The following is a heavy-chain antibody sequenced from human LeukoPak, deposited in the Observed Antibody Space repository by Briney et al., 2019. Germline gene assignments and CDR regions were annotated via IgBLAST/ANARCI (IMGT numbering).Heavy chain of an antibody. CDR3: AKVSVVGSTTNYFDY. J-gene: IGHJ4*02. D-gene: IGHD1-26*01. CDR2: ISDSGGTT. CDR1: GFTFTNFA. V-gene: IGHV3-23*01. Sequence: GFLRLSCAASGFTFTNFAMSWVRQAPGKGLEWVSGISDSGGTTYYADSVKGRFTSSRDTPKNTLYLQMNSLRAEDTAVYYCAKVSVVGSTTNYFDYWGQGTLVTVSS.